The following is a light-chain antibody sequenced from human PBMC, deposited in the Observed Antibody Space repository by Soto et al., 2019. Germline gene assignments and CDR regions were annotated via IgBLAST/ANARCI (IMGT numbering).Light chain of an antibody. CDR2: WGS. Sequence: DIVMTQSPLSLPVTPGEPASISCRSSQSLLYSNGYNYLDWYLQKPGQSPQLLIYWGSTRASGVPDRFSGSGSGTDFTLEISRVEAEDVGVYYCMQALQTPVTFGQGTKVDIK. J-gene: IGKJ1*01. V-gene: IGKV2-28*01. CDR1: QSLLYSNGYNY. CDR3: MQALQTPVT.